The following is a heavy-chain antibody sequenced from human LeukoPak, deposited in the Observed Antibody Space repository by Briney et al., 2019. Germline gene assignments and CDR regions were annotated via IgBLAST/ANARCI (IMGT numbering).Heavy chain of an antibody. CDR2: IIPIFGTA. CDR3: ARDLKSYGYVSWFDP. D-gene: IGHD5-18*01. CDR1: GGTFSSYA. J-gene: IGHJ5*02. Sequence: SVKVSCKASGGTFSSYAISWVRQAPGQGLEWMGRIIPIFGTANYAQKFQGRVTITTDESKSTAYMELSSLRSEDTAVYYCARDLKSYGYVSWFDPWGQGTLVTVSS. V-gene: IGHV1-69*05.